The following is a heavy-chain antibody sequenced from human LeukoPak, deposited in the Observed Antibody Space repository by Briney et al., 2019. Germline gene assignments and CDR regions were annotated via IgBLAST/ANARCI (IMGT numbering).Heavy chain of an antibody. J-gene: IGHJ6*02. CDR3: AKDRRITIFGVARNYGMDV. CDR2: ISGSGDST. V-gene: IGHV3-23*01. CDR1: GFTFSSYA. D-gene: IGHD3-3*01. Sequence: GGSLRLSCAASGFTFSSYAMSWVRQAPGKGLEWVSAISGSGDSTYYGDSVKGRFTISRDNSKNTLYLQMNSLRAEDTAVYYCAKDRRITIFGVARNYGMDVWGQGTTVTVSS.